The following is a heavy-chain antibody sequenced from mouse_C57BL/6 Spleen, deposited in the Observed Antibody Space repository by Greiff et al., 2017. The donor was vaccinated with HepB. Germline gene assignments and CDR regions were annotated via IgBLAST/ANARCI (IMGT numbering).Heavy chain of an antibody. CDR2: IYPGDGDT. Sequence: VQLQQPGAELVKPGASVKISCKASGYAFSSYWMNWVKQRPGKGLEWIGQIYPGDGDTNYNGKFKGKATLTADKSSSTAYMQLSSLTSEDSAVYFCAREIITTVVGAMDYWGQGTSVTVSS. V-gene: IGHV1-80*01. D-gene: IGHD1-1*01. CDR3: AREIITTVVGAMDY. J-gene: IGHJ4*01. CDR1: GYAFSSYW.